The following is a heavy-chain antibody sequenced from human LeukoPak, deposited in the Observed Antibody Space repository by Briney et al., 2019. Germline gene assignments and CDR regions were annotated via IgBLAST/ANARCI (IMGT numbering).Heavy chain of an antibody. CDR3: ARGSGYNYGFPDY. CDR1: GLTFSSSA. D-gene: IGHD5-18*01. Sequence: GGSLRLSCAASGLTFSSSAMSWVRQAPGKGLEWVSAISNNGGYTYYADSVKGRFTISRDNSKNTLYLQMNSLRAEDTAVYYCARGSGYNYGFPDYWGQGTLVTVSS. CDR2: ISNNGGYT. V-gene: IGHV3-23*01. J-gene: IGHJ4*02.